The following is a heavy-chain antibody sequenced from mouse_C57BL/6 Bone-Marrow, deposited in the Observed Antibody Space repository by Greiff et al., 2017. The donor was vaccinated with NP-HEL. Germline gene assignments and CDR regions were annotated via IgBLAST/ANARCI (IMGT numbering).Heavy chain of an antibody. Sequence: VQLQESGPELVKPGASVKISCKASGYAFSSSWMNWVKQRPGKGLEWIGRIYPGDGDTNYNGKFKGKATLTADKSSSTAYMQLSSLTSEDSAVYFCARHYYGSSYFGYWGQGTTLTVSS. V-gene: IGHV1-82*01. CDR2: IYPGDGDT. CDR3: ARHYYGSSYFGY. D-gene: IGHD1-1*01. J-gene: IGHJ2*01. CDR1: GYAFSSSW.